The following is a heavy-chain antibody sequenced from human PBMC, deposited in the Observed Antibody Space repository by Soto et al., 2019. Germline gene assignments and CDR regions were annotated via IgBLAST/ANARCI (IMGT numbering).Heavy chain of an antibody. CDR3: ARGGVRFFDWLLYGMFDS. Sequence: QVQLVQSGAEVKKPGSSVKVSCKASGGTFSSHAFSWVRQAPGQGLEWMGGIIPNFGAANNAQKFQDRVSVTADESTSTVYMELSSLRSEDMALYYCARGGVRFFDWLLYGMFDSWGQGTLVTVSS. CDR1: GGTFSSHA. V-gene: IGHV1-69*01. J-gene: IGHJ4*02. D-gene: IGHD3-9*01. CDR2: IIPNFGAA.